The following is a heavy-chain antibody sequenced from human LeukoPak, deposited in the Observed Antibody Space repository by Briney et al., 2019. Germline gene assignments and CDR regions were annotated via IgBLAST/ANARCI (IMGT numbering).Heavy chain of an antibody. J-gene: IGHJ6*03. V-gene: IGHV1-18*01. D-gene: IGHD6-6*01. CDR3: AREPRGSSLQYYYYYYMDV. CDR1: GYTFTSYG. CDR2: ISAYNGNT. Sequence: ASVKVSCKASGYTFTSYGISWVRQAPGRGLEWMGWISAYNGNTNYAQKLQGRVTMTTDTSTSTAYMELRSLRSDDTAVYYCAREPRGSSLQYYYYYYMDVWGKGTTVTVSS.